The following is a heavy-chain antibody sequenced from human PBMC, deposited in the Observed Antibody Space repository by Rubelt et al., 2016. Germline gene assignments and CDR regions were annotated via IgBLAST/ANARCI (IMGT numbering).Heavy chain of an antibody. J-gene: IGHJ4*02. CDR3: AEDLPPFRRYNWNFPLDY. D-gene: IGHD1-7*01. Sequence: QVQLVQSGAEVKKPGASVKVSCKASGYTFTSYGISWVRQAPGQGLEWMGWISDYNGNPNYAQKLQGRVTLTPDTATGTAYMELRSLGSDDTAVYYCAEDLPPFRRYNWNFPLDYWGQGTLVTVSS. V-gene: IGHV1-18*01. CDR1: GYTFTSYG. CDR2: ISDYNGNP.